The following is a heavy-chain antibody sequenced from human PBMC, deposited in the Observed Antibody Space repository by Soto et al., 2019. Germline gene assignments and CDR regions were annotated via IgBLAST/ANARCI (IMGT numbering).Heavy chain of an antibody. CDR3: AKDGGDYNYYYPN. CDR2: ISWSSENL. Sequence: EVRLVESGGGLVQPGRSLRLSCAASGFIFDDYGMHWVRQAPGKGLEWVSSISWSSENLVYADSVKGRFTISRDNAKDSLYLQMNSLSTEDTALYYCAKDGGDYNYYYPNWGQGTLVTVSS. CDR1: GFIFDDYG. V-gene: IGHV3-9*01. D-gene: IGHD3-10*01. J-gene: IGHJ4*02.